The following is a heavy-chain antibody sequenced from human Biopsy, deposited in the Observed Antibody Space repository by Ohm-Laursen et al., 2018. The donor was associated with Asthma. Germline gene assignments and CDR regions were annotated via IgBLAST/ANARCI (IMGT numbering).Heavy chain of an antibody. J-gene: IGHJ4*02. V-gene: IGHV1-24*01. CDR3: ASDFPKDYVRYNFQF. D-gene: IGHD4-17*01. CDR1: GYSLTDLS. Sequence: SVKVSCNISGYSLTDLSMHWVRQAPGQGLEWMGGHDHEEGGAVNARRFQGRVTMTEDTSTDTAYMELSSLSSDDTAVYYCASDFPKDYVRYNFQFWGQGTLVTVSS. CDR2: HDHEEGGA.